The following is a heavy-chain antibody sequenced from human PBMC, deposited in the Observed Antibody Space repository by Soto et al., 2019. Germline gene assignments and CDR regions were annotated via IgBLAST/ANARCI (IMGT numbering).Heavy chain of an antibody. CDR3: AREDTAKAWGFDY. CDR2: ISSTGNTI. V-gene: IGHV3-48*03. D-gene: IGHD5-18*01. Sequence: EVQLVESGGGLVQPGGSLGLSCAASGFTLSSYEMNWVRQAPGKGLEWLSYISSTGNTIYNADSVKGRFTISRDNAKNSLYLQMNSLRAEDTAVYFCAREDTAKAWGFDYWGQGILVTVSS. J-gene: IGHJ4*02. CDR1: GFTLSSYE.